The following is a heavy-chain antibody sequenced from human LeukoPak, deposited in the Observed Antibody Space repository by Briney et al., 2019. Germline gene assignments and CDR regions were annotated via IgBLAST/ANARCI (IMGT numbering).Heavy chain of an antibody. CDR2: ISSSSSYI. D-gene: IGHD3-10*01. J-gene: IGHJ4*02. Sequence: KTGGSLRLSCAASGVTFINVWMSWVRQVPGKGLEWVSSISSSSSYIYYADSVKGRFTISRDNAKNSLYLQMNSLRAEDTAVYYCARDGITMVRGVIRENSIPFDYWGQGTLVTVSS. CDR1: GVTFINVW. CDR3: ARDGITMVRGVIRENSIPFDY. V-gene: IGHV3-21*01.